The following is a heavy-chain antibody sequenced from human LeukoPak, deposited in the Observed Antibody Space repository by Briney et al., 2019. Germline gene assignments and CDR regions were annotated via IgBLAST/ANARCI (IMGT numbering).Heavy chain of an antibody. CDR2: ISSSSSYT. J-gene: IGHJ3*02. Sequence: GGSLRLSCAASGFTFSDYYMSWIRQAPGKGLEWVSYISSSSSYTNYADSVKGRFTISRDNAKNSLYLQMNSLRAEDTAVYYCASITSVTVVSPGAFDIWGQGTMVTVSS. D-gene: IGHD4-23*01. CDR3: ASITSVTVVSPGAFDI. V-gene: IGHV3-11*03. CDR1: GFTFSDYY.